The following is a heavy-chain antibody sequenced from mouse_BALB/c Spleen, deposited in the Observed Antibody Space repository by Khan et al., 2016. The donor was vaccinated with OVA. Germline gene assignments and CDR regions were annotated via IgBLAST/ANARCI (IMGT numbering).Heavy chain of an antibody. Sequence: VQLQESGPGLVAPSQSLSITCTISGFSLTDYGIHWVRKPPGKGLEWLVVIWSDGTTTYNSALKSRLSISKDNSKSQVFLKMNSLQTDDTAMYYCARQPYYHYYIMDYWGQGTSVTVSS. D-gene: IGHD2-10*01. V-gene: IGHV2-6-1*01. CDR1: GFSLTDYG. CDR2: IWSDGTT. J-gene: IGHJ4*01. CDR3: ARQPYYHYYIMDY.